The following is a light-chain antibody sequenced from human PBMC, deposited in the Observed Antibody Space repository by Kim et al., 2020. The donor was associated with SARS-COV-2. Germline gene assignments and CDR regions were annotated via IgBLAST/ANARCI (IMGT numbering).Light chain of an antibody. Sequence: GKTARITCGGNNIGSKSVHWYQQKPGQAPVLVIYYDSDRPSGIPERFSGSNSGNTATLTISRVEAGDEADYYCQVWDSSSDHPEVFGGGTQLTVL. CDR2: YDS. V-gene: IGLV3-21*04. CDR1: NIGSKS. J-gene: IGLJ2*01. CDR3: QVWDSSSDHPEV.